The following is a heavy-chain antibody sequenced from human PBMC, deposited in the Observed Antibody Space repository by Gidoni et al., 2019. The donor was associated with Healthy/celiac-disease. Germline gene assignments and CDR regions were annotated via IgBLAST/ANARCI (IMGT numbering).Heavy chain of an antibody. D-gene: IGHD6-13*01. J-gene: IGHJ5*02. V-gene: IGHV4-39*01. Sequence: QLQLQESGPGLVKPSETLSLTCTVSGGSISSSSYFWGWIRQPPGKGLEWIGSIYHSGSTYYNPSLKGRVTMSVDTSKNQFSLNLSSVTAADTAMFYCARHERGSNWYPYNWFDPWGLGTLVTVSS. CDR1: GGSISSSSYF. CDR3: ARHERGSNWYPYNWFDP. CDR2: IYHSGST.